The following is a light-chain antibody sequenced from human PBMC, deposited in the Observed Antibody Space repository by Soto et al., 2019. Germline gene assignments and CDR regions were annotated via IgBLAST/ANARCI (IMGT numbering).Light chain of an antibody. CDR3: SSYTSGSALYVV. Sequence: QSALTQPASVSGSPGQSITISCTGTSSDVGGYNYVSWYQQHPGKAPKLMIYDVTNRPSGVSNRFSGSKSGDTASLTISGLQAGDEADYYCSSYTSGSALYVVFGGGTKLAVL. J-gene: IGLJ2*01. V-gene: IGLV2-14*01. CDR2: DVT. CDR1: SSDVGGYNY.